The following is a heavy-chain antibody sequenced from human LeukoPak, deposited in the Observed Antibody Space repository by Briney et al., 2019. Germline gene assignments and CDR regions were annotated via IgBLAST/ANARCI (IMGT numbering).Heavy chain of an antibody. D-gene: IGHD1-7*01. CDR2: INAGGATT. V-gene: IGHV1-46*01. CDR3: ARGGRELLLPFDY. J-gene: IGHJ4*02. Sequence: GASVKVSCKASVYTFTNYYIHWVRQAPGQGLEWMGVINAGGATTTYAQMFQGRVTMTRDTSTSTVYMDLSSLRSEDTALYYCARGGRELLLPFDYWGQGTLVTVSS. CDR1: VYTFTNYY.